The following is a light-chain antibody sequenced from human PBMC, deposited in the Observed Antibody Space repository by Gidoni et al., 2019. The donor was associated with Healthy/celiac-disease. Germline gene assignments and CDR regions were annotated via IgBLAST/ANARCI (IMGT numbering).Light chain of an antibody. J-gene: IGKJ5*01. Sequence: EIVLTQSPATLSLSPGERATLSCRASQSVSSYLAWYQQKPGQATRLLNYDASNRATGIPARFSGSGSGTDFTLTISSLEPEDFAVYYCQQRSNWPITFGQGTRLEIK. CDR1: QSVSSY. CDR3: QQRSNWPIT. CDR2: DAS. V-gene: IGKV3-11*01.